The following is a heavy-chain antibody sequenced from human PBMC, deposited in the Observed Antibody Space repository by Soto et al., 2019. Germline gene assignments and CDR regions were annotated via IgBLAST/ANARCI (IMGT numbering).Heavy chain of an antibody. CDR2: ISGSGGST. CDR3: AKDPSSGWYGRDNWFDP. J-gene: IGHJ5*02. D-gene: IGHD6-19*01. Sequence: EVQLLESGGGLVQPGGSLRLSCAASGFTFSSYAMSWVRQAPGKGLEWVSAISGSGGSTYYADSVKGRFTISRDNSKNTLYLQMNSLRAEDTAVYYCAKDPSSGWYGRDNWFDPWGQGTLVTVSS. CDR1: GFTFSSYA. V-gene: IGHV3-23*01.